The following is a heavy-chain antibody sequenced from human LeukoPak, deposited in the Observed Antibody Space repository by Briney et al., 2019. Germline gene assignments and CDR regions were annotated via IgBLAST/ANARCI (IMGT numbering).Heavy chain of an antibody. J-gene: IGHJ4*02. V-gene: IGHV3-74*01. CDR3: ARVELYGDYVEGSYFDY. CDR1: GFTFSSYW. CDR2: INSDGSST. Sequence: GGSLRLSCAASGFTFSSYWMHWVRQAPGKGLVWVSRINSDGSSTSYADSVKGRFTISRDNAKNSLYLQMNSLRAEDTAVYYCARVELYGDYVEGSYFDYWGQGTLVTVSS. D-gene: IGHD4-17*01.